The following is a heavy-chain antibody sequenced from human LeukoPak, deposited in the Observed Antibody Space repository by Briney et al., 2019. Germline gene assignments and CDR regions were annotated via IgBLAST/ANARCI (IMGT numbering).Heavy chain of an antibody. CDR2: ISAYNGNT. Sequence: GASVKVSFKASGYTFTSYGISWVRQAPGQGLEWMVWISAYNGNTNYAQKLQGRDTMTTDTSTSTAYMELRSLRSDDTAVYYCARDKDYDILTGYPPYAYWGQGTLVTVSS. V-gene: IGHV1-18*01. D-gene: IGHD3-9*01. CDR1: GYTFTSYG. CDR3: ARDKDYDILTGYPPYAY. J-gene: IGHJ4*02.